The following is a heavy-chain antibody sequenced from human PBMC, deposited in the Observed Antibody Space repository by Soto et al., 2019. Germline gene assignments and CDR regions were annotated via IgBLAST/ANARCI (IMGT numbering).Heavy chain of an antibody. V-gene: IGHV2-70*13. CDR3: ARSIRGPRRFNGMDV. CDR2: IERGDDDK. D-gene: IGHD1-20*01. Sequence: SGPTLVNPTDTLTLTCTFSGFSLTSPGMCVSWIRQPPGKALEWLALIERGDDDKYYSTSLKTRLTISKDTRKNQVVLTMANMDPADTGTYYCARSIRGPRRFNGMDVWGQGTTVTVSS. CDR1: GFSLTSPGMC. J-gene: IGHJ6*02.